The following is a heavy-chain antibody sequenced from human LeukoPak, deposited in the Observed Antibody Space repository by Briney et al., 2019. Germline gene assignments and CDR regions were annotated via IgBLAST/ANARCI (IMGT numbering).Heavy chain of an antibody. J-gene: IGHJ4*02. CDR3: AKDGGHCSGGSCYRFDY. CDR1: GFTFSSYG. CDR2: ISYDGSNK. V-gene: IGHV3-30*18. Sequence: GGSLRLSCAASGFTFSSYGMHWVRQAPGKGLEWVAVISYDGSNKYYADSVKGRFTISRDNPKNTLYLQMNSLRAEDTAVYYCAKDGGHCSGGSCYRFDYWGQGTLVTVSS. D-gene: IGHD2-15*01.